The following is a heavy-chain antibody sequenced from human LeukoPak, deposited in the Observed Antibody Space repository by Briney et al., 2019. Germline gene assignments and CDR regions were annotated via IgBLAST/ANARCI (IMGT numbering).Heavy chain of an antibody. D-gene: IGHD3-9*01. Sequence: PGGSLRLSCAASGLTFSSYSMNWVRQAPGKGLEWVSSISSSSYICYADSVKGRFTISRDNAKNSLYLQMNSLRAEDTAVYYCARVHPYYDILTGYSYSPPYYYYYMDVWGKGTTVTISS. CDR1: GLTFSSYS. CDR3: ARVHPYYDILTGYSYSPPYYYYYMDV. J-gene: IGHJ6*03. V-gene: IGHV3-21*01. CDR2: ISSSSYI.